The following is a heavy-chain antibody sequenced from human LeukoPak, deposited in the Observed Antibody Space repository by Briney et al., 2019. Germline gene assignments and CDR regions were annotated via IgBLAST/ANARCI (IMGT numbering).Heavy chain of an antibody. Sequence: GGSLRLSCAASGFTFSDYYMSWIRQAPGKGLEWVSYISSSGSTIYYADSVKGRFTISRDNAKNSLYLQMNSLRAEDTAVYYCATLVATTRFDYWGQGTLVTVSS. J-gene: IGHJ4*02. V-gene: IGHV3-11*01. CDR1: GFTFSDYY. D-gene: IGHD5-12*01. CDR2: ISSSGSTI. CDR3: ATLVATTRFDY.